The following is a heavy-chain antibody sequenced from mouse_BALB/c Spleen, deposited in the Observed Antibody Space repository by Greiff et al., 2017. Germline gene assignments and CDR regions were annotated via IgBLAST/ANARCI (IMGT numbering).Heavy chain of an antibody. Sequence: EVHLVESGGGLVKPGGSLKLSCAASGFTFSSYAMSWVRQSPEKRLEWVAEISSGGSYTYYPDTVTGRFTISRDNAKNTLYLEMSSLRSEDTATYYCARYGIQTYYFDYWGQGTTLTVSS. CDR3: ARYGIQTYYFDY. V-gene: IGHV5-9-4*01. J-gene: IGHJ2*01. CDR1: GFTFSSYA. D-gene: IGHD1-1*01. CDR2: ISSGGSYT.